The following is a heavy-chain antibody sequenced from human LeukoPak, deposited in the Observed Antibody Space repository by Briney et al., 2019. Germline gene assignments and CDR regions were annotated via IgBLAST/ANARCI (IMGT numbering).Heavy chain of an antibody. D-gene: IGHD5-18*01. CDR1: GFTFSYYW. Sequence: GGSLRLSCAASGFTFSYYWMGWVRQAPGKGLGWVANIKQDGSEKYYVDSVKGRFTISSDDAKNSLYLQMNSLRAEDTAVYYCARDASSYSGSEFFQHWGQGTLVTISS. CDR2: IKQDGSEK. V-gene: IGHV3-7*01. J-gene: IGHJ1*01. CDR3: ARDASSYSGSEFFQH.